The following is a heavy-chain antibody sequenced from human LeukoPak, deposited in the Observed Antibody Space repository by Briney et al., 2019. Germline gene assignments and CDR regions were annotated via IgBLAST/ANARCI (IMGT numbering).Heavy chain of an antibody. CDR2: IYYSGNT. Sequence: PSETLSLTCTVSGGSISSSSYYWGWIRQPPGKGLEWIGSIYYSGNTYYNPSLKSRVTISVDTSKNQFSLKLSSVTAADTAVYYCARLFSSSWYRGAVDLWGQGTMVTVSS. V-gene: IGHV4-39*01. J-gene: IGHJ3*01. CDR1: GGSISSSSYY. D-gene: IGHD6-13*01. CDR3: ARLFSSSWYRGAVDL.